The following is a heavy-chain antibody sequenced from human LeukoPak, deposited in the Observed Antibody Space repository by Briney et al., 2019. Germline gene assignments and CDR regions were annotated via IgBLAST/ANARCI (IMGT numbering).Heavy chain of an antibody. CDR2: INHSGST. D-gene: IGHD3-22*01. J-gene: IGHJ4*02. CDR3: ARRSKDSSGYYHFDY. Sequence: PSETLSLTCAVYGGSFSGYFWSWIRQPPGKGLEWIGEINHSGSTNHNPSLKSRVTISVDTAKIQFSLKLSSVTAADTAVYYCARRSKDSSGYYHFDYWGQGTLVTVSS. CDR1: GGSFSGYF. V-gene: IGHV4-34*01.